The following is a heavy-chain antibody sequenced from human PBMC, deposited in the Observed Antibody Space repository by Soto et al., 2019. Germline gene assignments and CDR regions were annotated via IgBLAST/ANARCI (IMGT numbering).Heavy chain of an antibody. Sequence: SETLSLTCSVSGGTISGYYWTWIRQPAGKGLEWIGRTYSSGNTKYNPSLQSRVTMSLDTSNNQFSLRLTSVTAADTAVYYCARGQRFSDWFDPWGQGTLVTVSS. CDR3: ARGQRFSDWFDP. CDR2: TYSSGNT. D-gene: IGHD3-3*01. J-gene: IGHJ5*02. V-gene: IGHV4-4*07. CDR1: GGTISGYY.